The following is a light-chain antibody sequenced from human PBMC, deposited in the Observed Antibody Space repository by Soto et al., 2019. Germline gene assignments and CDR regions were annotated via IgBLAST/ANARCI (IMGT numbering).Light chain of an antibody. CDR1: SSDVGGYDY. J-gene: IGLJ2*01. CDR3: SSYTNSRTRVV. CDR2: EVS. V-gene: IGLV2-14*01. Sequence: QSALTQPASVSGSPRQSITISCTGTSSDVGGYDYVSWYQQHPGKAPKLMIYEVSNRPSGVSNRFSGSKSGNTASLTISGLQAEDEADYYCSSYTNSRTRVVFGGGTQLTVL.